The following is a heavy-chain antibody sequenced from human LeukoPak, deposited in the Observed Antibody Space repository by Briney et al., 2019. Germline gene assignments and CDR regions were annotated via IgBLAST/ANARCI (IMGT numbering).Heavy chain of an antibody. Sequence: ASVKVSCKASGYTFTNLDINWLRQAPGQGLEWMGWMSPNSGDTGYAQKFQGRVSMTRDIFKSTAYMELSSLRSEDTAIYYCASNPPNTGDFYYWGLGTLVTVSS. CDR2: MSPNSGDT. J-gene: IGHJ4*02. CDR3: ASNPPNTGDFYY. D-gene: IGHD1-1*01. V-gene: IGHV1-8*01. CDR1: GYTFTNLD.